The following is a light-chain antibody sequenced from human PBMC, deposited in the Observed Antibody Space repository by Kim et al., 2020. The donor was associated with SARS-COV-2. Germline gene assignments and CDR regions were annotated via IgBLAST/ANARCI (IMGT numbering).Light chain of an antibody. V-gene: IGLV6-57*01. CDR1: SGSIANY. J-gene: IGLJ3*02. Sequence: PGKTVTISCTRSSGSIANYVKWYQQRPGRSPTTVIYDNYQRPSGVPDRFSGSSDSSSNSASLTISGLKTEDEADYYCQSYDIYNQVFGGGTQLTVL. CDR3: QSYDIYNQV. CDR2: DNY.